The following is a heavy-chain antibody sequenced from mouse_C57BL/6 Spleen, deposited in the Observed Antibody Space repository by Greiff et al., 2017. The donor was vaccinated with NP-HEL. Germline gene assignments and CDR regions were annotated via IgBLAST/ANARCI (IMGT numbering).Heavy chain of an antibody. V-gene: IGHV1-81*01. D-gene: IGHD1-1*01. CDR2: IYPRSGNT. Sequence: VMLVESGAELARPGASVKLSCKASGYTFTSYGISWVKQRTGQGLEWIGEIYPRSGNTYYNEKFKGKATLTADKSSSTAYMELRSLTSEDSAVYFCARGGFITTVPLDYWGQGTTLTVSS. J-gene: IGHJ2*01. CDR1: GYTFTSYG. CDR3: ARGGFITTVPLDY.